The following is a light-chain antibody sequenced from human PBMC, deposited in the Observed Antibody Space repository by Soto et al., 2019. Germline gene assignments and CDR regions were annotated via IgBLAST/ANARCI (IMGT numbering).Light chain of an antibody. CDR2: DAS. V-gene: IGKV1-5*01. CDR1: QSISSW. Sequence: DIQMTQSPSTLSASVGDRVTITCRASQSISSWLAWYQQKPGKAPKLLIYDASSLESGVPSRFSGSGSGTEFTLTTISLHPDAFATYYCQQYNSYSHTFGQGTKLEIK. CDR3: QQYNSYSHT. J-gene: IGKJ2*01.